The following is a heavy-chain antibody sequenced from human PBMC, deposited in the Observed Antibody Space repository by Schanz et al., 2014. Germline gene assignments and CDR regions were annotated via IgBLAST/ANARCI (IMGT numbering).Heavy chain of an antibody. CDR2: IIPILGIT. Sequence: QVQLVQSGAEVKKPGASVKVSCKASGGTFSSYTINWVRQAPGQGLEWMGRIIPILGITNVAQTFQDRVTITADKTTRTAYMELGSMRSKDTTADYSARELGAEQRLDMNEALDIWGQGTIVTVSS. V-gene: IGHV1-69*09. J-gene: IGHJ3*02. CDR1: GGTFSSYT. D-gene: IGHD6-19*01. CDR3: ARELGAEQRLDMNEALDI.